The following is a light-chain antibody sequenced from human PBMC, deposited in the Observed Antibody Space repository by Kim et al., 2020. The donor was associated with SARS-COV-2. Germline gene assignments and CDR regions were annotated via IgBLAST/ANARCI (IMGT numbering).Light chain of an antibody. V-gene: IGKV1-5*03. CDR1: QSVNTW. Sequence: SASVRDRVTITCRASQSVNTWLAWYQVKPGKAPKLLIYRTSSLESGVPSRFRGSGSGTQFTLTISGLQPDDSATYYCQQYEHYTSFGQGTKVDIK. CDR2: RTS. J-gene: IGKJ1*01. CDR3: QQYEHYTS.